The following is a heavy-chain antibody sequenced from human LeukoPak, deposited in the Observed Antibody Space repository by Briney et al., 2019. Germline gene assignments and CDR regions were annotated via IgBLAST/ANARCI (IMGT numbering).Heavy chain of an antibody. V-gene: IGHV1-2*02. D-gene: IGHD2-15*01. CDR3: ARVGAHSRYYFDY. Sequence: ASVKVSCKASGYTFTGYYMHWVRQAPGQGLEWMGWINPNSGGTNYAQKFQGRVTMTRDTSISTAYMELSRLRSDDTAVYYCARVGAHSRYYFDYWGQGTLVTVSS. CDR2: INPNSGGT. J-gene: IGHJ4*02. CDR1: GYTFTGYY.